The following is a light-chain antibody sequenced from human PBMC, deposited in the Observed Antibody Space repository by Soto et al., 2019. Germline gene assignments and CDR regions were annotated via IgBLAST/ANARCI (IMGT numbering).Light chain of an antibody. CDR3: QKYGNFWT. V-gene: IGKV3-15*01. Sequence: EIVMTQSPVTLSVSLGERATLSCRASQSVSSNLAWYQLKPGQAPRLLIYGASTRATGIPDRFSGSGSGTDFSLTIRRLEPDDFAVYYCQKYGNFWTFGQGTKVDIK. CDR2: GAS. J-gene: IGKJ1*01. CDR1: QSVSSN.